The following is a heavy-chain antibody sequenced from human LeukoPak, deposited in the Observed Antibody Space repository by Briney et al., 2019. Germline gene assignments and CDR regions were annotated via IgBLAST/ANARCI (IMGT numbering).Heavy chain of an antibody. Sequence: GSSVKVSCKACRGTFSSYAISWVRQAPGQEVEWMGGIIPILGIANYGKKYQGRVTMTAHKSTSTAYMELSSLRSEDTAVYYCARVRTGGSQGAFDIWGQGTMVTVSS. CDR2: IIPILGIA. J-gene: IGHJ3*02. D-gene: IGHD1-26*01. CDR3: ARVRTGGSQGAFDI. CDR1: RGTFSSYA. V-gene: IGHV1-69*04.